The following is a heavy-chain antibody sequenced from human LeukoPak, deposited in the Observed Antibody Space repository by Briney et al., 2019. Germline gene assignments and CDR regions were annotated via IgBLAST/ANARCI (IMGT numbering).Heavy chain of an antibody. CDR3: AKVVRWPNSFDP. V-gene: IGHV3-23*01. D-gene: IGHD5-24*01. CDR1: GFTFSKYA. Sequence: GGSLRLSCAASGFTFSKYAMNGVRQAPGKGLEWVSIITVSGSSAYYADSVKGRFTISRDNSKNTLYLQMDSLRAEDTAVYYCAKVVRWPNSFDPWGQGTLVTVSS. CDR2: ITVSGSSA. J-gene: IGHJ5*02.